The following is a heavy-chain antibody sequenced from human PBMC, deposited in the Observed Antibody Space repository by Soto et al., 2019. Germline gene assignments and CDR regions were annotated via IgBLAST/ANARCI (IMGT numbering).Heavy chain of an antibody. J-gene: IGHJ4*02. CDR1: GFTFDDYT. V-gene: IGHV3-9*01. D-gene: IGHD6-19*01. Sequence: EVQLVESGGGLVQPGRSLRLSCVASGFTFDDYTMHWVRQAPGKGLEWVSGISWNSGTIGYADSVKGRFTISRDNTKNTLYLQMNSLRPEDTALYFCVRDSDVAVAGPCEHWGQGTLVNVSS. CDR2: ISWNSGTI. CDR3: VRDSDVAVAGPCEH.